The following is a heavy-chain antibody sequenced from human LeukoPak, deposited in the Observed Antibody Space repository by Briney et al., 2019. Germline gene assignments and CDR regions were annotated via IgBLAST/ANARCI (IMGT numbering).Heavy chain of an antibody. V-gene: IGHV3-9*01. CDR1: GFTFDDYA. CDR3: AKDVKSNYGDYGWYFDL. D-gene: IGHD4-17*01. J-gene: IGHJ2*01. CDR2: ISWNSGSI. Sequence: RTGGSLRLSCAASGFTFDDYAMHWVRQAPGKGLEWVSGISWNSGSIGYADSVKGQFTISRDNAKNSLYLQMNSLRAEDTALYYCAKDVKSNYGDYGWYFDLWGRGTLVTVSS.